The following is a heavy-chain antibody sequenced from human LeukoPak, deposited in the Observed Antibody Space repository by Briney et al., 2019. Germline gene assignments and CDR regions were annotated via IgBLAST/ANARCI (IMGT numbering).Heavy chain of an antibody. CDR2: MKSKTDGGTT. CDR3: TAGYSGYDYPFGMDV. CDR1: GFTFSNAW. D-gene: IGHD5-12*01. J-gene: IGHJ6*04. Sequence: GGSLRLSCEASGFTFSNAWMSWVRQAPGKGLEWVGRMKSKTDGGTTDYAAPVKGRFTISRDDSKNTLYLQMNSLKTEDTAVYYCTAGYSGYDYPFGMDVWGKGTTVTVSS. V-gene: IGHV3-15*01.